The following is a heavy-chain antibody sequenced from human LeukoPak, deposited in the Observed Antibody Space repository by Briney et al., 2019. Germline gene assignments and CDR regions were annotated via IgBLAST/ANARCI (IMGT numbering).Heavy chain of an antibody. CDR1: GYTFTSYD. J-gene: IGHJ6*03. D-gene: IGHD3-3*01. CDR2: MNPNSGNT. V-gene: IGHV1-8*01. Sequence: GASVKVSCKASGYTFTSYDINWVRQATGQGLEWMGWMNPNSGNTGHAQKFQGRVTMTRNTSISTAYMELSSLRSDDTAVYYCARGNYDFWSGHRYYYYMDVWGKGTTVTVSS. CDR3: ARGNYDFWSGHRYYYYMDV.